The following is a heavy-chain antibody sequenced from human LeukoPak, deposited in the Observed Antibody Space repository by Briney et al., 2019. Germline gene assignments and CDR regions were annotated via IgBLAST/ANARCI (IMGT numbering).Heavy chain of an antibody. Sequence: ASVTVSCKASGYTFTSYGISWVRQAPGQGLEWMGWISAYNGNTNYAQKLQGRVTMTTDTSTSTAYMELRSLRSDDTAVYYCARAGITMVRGVFPDYWGQGTLVTVSS. D-gene: IGHD3-10*01. CDR3: ARAGITMVRGVFPDY. CDR2: ISAYNGNT. CDR1: GYTFTSYG. J-gene: IGHJ4*02. V-gene: IGHV1-18*01.